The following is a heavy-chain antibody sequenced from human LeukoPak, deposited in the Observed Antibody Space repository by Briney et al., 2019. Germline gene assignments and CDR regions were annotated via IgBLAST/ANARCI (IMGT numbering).Heavy chain of an antibody. CDR1: GFTFSSYG. CDR2: IWYDGSNK. J-gene: IGHJ4*02. Sequence: PGGSLRLSCAASGFTFSSYGMHWVRQAPGKGLEWVAVIWYDGSNKYYADSVKGRFTISRDNSKNTLYLQMNSLRAEDTAVYYCAKSITGTTLFYFDYWGLGTLVTVSS. CDR3: AKSITGTTLFYFDY. V-gene: IGHV3-33*06. D-gene: IGHD1-7*01.